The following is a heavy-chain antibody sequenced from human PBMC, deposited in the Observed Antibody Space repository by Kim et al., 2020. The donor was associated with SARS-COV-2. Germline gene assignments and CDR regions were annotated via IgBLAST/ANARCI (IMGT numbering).Heavy chain of an antibody. J-gene: IGHJ6*02. V-gene: IGHV7-4-1*02. CDR3: VRGGGIVATVPYYYYGMDV. CDR2: INTNTGNP. D-gene: IGHD5-12*01. CDR1: GYTFTSYA. Sequence: ASVKVSCKASGYTFTSYAMNWVRQAPGQGLEWMGWINTNTGNPTYAQGFTGRFVFSLDTSVSTAYLQISSLKAEDTAVYYCVRGGGIVATVPYYYYGMDVWGQGTTVTVSS.